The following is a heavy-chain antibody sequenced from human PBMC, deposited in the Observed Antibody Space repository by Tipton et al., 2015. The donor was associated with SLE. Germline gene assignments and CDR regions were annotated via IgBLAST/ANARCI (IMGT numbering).Heavy chain of an antibody. D-gene: IGHD1-26*01. Sequence: GLVKPSETLSLTCAVYGESFSEYHWSWIRQPPGKGLEWIGETSHSGNTNYNPSLESRLTISIDTSKNQISLRLTSVTAVDTAVYYCARIDTAGWANSFDYWGQGTLVTVSS. J-gene: IGHJ4*02. CDR2: TSHSGNT. CDR3: ARIDTAGWANSFDY. CDR1: GESFSEYH. V-gene: IGHV4-34*01.